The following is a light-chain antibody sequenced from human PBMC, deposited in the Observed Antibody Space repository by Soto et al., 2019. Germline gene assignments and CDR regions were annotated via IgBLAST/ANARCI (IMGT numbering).Light chain of an antibody. J-gene: IGKJ3*01. Sequence: EIVLTQSPGTLSLSPGERATLSCRASQSVSSSYLAWYQQKPGQAPRLLIYGASSRATGIPDRFSGSGSGTEFTLTISSLQSEDFAVYYCQQYNMWTGTFGPGTKVDIK. V-gene: IGKV3-20*01. CDR2: GAS. CDR3: QQYNMWTGT. CDR1: QSVSSSY.